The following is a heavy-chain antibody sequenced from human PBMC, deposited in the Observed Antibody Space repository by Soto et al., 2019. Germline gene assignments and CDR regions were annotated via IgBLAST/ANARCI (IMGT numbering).Heavy chain of an antibody. J-gene: IGHJ3*02. CDR3: ARDPPMYPDWAFDI. D-gene: IGHD2-2*01. V-gene: IGHV6-1*01. Sequence: WVRQAPGQGLEWLGRTYYRSKWYNDYAVSVKSRITINPDTSKNQFSLQLNSVTPEDTAVYYCARDPPMYPDWAFDIWGQGTMVTVSS. CDR2: TYYRSKWYN.